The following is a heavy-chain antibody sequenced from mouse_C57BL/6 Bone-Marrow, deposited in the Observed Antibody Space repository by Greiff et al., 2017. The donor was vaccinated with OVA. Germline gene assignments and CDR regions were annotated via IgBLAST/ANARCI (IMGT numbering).Heavy chain of an antibody. CDR3: LYDGYLYAMDY. V-gene: IGHV1-64*01. D-gene: IGHD2-3*01. Sequence: VQLQQPGAELVKPGASVKLSCKASGYTFTSYWMHWVKQRPGQGLEWIGMIHPNSGSTNYNEKFKSKATLTVDKSSSTAYMQLSSLTSEDSAVYYCLYDGYLYAMDYWGQGTSVTVSS. CDR1: GYTFTSYW. CDR2: IHPNSGST. J-gene: IGHJ4*01.